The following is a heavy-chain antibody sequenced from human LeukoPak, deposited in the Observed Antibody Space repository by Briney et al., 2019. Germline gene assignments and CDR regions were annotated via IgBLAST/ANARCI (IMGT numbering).Heavy chain of an antibody. CDR2: ISSSGSTI. V-gene: IGHV3-48*03. CDR3: ASSLVGQWLGEDY. CDR1: GFTFSSYE. Sequence: GGSLRLSCAASGFTFSSYEMNWVRQAPGKGLEWVSYISSSGSTIYYADSVKGRFTISRDNAKNSLYLQMNSLRAEDTAVYYCASSLVGQWLGEDYWGQGTLVTVSS. J-gene: IGHJ4*02. D-gene: IGHD6-19*01.